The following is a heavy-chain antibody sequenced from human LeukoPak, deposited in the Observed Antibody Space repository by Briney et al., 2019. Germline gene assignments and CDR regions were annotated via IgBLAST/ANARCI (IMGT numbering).Heavy chain of an antibody. D-gene: IGHD3-22*01. V-gene: IGHV3-7*01. CDR2: IKKDGSEK. J-gene: IGHJ4*02. CDR1: GFTFSSHR. CDR3: ARDGRWLLGY. Sequence: GGSLRLSCAASGFTFSSHRMSWVRQAPGKGLEWVANIKKDGSEKYYVDSVKGRFTISRDNAKTSLYLQMNSLRAEDTAVYYCARDGRWLLGYWGQGTLVTVSS.